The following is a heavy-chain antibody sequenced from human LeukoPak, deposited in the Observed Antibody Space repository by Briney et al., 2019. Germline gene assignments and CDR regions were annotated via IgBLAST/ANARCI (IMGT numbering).Heavy chain of an antibody. V-gene: IGHV4-39*01. CDR2: IYYSGST. CDR1: GGSISSNSYY. CDR3: ARARYYYNSRSYGAPYYFDY. Sequence: SETLSLTCTVSGGSISSNSYYWGWIRQPPGKGLEWIGSIYYSGSTYYNPSLKSRVTISVDTSKNQFSLKLSSVTAADTAVYYCARARYYYNSRSYGAPYYFDYWGQGTLVTVSS. D-gene: IGHD3-10*01. J-gene: IGHJ4*02.